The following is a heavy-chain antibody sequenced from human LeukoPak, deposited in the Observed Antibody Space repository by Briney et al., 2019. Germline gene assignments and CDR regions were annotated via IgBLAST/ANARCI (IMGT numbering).Heavy chain of an antibody. J-gene: IGHJ4*02. D-gene: IGHD3-10*01. CDR2: IFYSGST. CDR3: ARRFSFGELFIDY. V-gene: IGHV4-39*07. CDR1: GGSISTSNYY. Sequence: SETLSLTCTVSGGSISTSNYYWGWIRQPPGKGLEWIGNIFYSGSTYYSPSLKSRVTISLDTSRNQFSLKLSSVTAADTAVYYCARRFSFGELFIDYWGQGTLVTVSS.